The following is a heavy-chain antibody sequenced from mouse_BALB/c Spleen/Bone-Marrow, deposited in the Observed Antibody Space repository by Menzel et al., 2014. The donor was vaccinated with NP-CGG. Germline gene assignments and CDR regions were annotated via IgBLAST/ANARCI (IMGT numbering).Heavy chain of an antibody. CDR1: GFNIKDTY. J-gene: IGHJ4*01. V-gene: IGHV14-3*02. CDR2: IDPANGNT. Sequence: VQLQQSGAELVKPGASVKLSCTASGFNIKDTYIHWVKQRPEQGLEWIGRIDPANGNTKYDPKFQGKATITADTSSNTAYLELKSLTSEDTSVYFCAENTTAGYYVMDYWGQGTSVTVSS. CDR3: AENTTAGYYVMDY. D-gene: IGHD1-2*01.